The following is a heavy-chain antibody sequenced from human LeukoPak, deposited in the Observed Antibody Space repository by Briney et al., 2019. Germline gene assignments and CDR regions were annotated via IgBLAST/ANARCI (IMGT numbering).Heavy chain of an antibody. V-gene: IGHV3-30*18. CDR1: GFSLSNYG. CDR3: AKASGWFKVGYYYYMDV. D-gene: IGHD6-13*01. Sequence: GGSLRLSCAASGFSLSNYGMSWVRQAPGKGLEWVAVISYDGSNKYYADSVKGRFTISRDNSKNTLYLQMNSLRAEDTAVYYCAKASGWFKVGYYYYMDVWGKGTTVTVFS. J-gene: IGHJ6*03. CDR2: ISYDGSNK.